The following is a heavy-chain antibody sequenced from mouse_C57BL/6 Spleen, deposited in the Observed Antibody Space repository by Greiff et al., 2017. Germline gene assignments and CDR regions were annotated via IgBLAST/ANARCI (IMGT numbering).Heavy chain of an antibody. CDR1: GFTFTDYY. CDR3: ARYNGWFAY. CDR2: IRNKANGYTT. V-gene: IGHV7-3*01. Sequence: EVKVVESGGGLVQPGGSLSLSCAASGFTFTDYYMSWVRQPPGKALEWLGFIRNKANGYTTEYSASVKGRFTISRDNSQSILYLQMNALRAEDSATYYCARYNGWFAYWGQGTLVTVSA. J-gene: IGHJ3*01.